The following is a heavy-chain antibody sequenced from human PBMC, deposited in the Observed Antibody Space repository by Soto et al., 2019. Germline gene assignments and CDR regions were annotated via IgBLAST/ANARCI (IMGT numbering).Heavy chain of an antibody. CDR1: GFTFSTYA. Sequence: AGGSLRLSCSASGFTFSTYAVHWVRQAPGKGLEYVSAISTNGVSTYYADSVKGRFTISRDDSRNTLYLQMSSLRAEDTAVYYCVRALSSGWYGDFDYWGQGSLVTASS. CDR2: ISTNGVST. CDR3: VRALSSGWYGDFDY. V-gene: IGHV3-64D*06. D-gene: IGHD6-19*01. J-gene: IGHJ4*02.